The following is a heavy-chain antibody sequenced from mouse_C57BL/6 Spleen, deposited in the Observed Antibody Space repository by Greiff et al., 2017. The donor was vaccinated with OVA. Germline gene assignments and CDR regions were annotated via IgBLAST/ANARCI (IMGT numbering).Heavy chain of an antibody. D-gene: IGHD1-1*01. Sequence: VQLQQSGAELVRPGASVKLSCKASGYTFTDYYINWVKQRPGQGLEWIARIYPGSGNTYYNEKFKGKATLTAEKSSSTAYMQLSSLTSEDSAVYFCARPYYGSSPYWYFDVWGTGTTVTVSS. CDR3: ARPYYGSSPYWYFDV. CDR1: GYTFTDYY. V-gene: IGHV1-76*01. J-gene: IGHJ1*03. CDR2: IYPGSGNT.